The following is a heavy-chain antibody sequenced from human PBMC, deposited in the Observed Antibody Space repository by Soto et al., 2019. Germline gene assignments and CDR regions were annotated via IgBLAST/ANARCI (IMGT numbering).Heavy chain of an antibody. Sequence: RLSCAASGFTFSNYWMHWVRQAPGKGLVWVSAISGSGGSTYYADSVKGRFTISRDNSKNTLYLQMNSLRAEDTAVYYCAKSIAARQYYYYYGMDVWGQGTTVTVSS. CDR3: AKSIAARQYYYYYGMDV. J-gene: IGHJ6*02. V-gene: IGHV3-23*01. CDR1: GFTFSNYW. D-gene: IGHD6-6*01. CDR2: ISGSGGST.